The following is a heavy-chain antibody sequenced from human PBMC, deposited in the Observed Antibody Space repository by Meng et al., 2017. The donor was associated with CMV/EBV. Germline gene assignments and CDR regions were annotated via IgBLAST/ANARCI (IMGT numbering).Heavy chain of an antibody. CDR3: ARPAIRKQQLVHFDY. Sequence: QLGLQWPGVGMSEASGKVSCTSSGYTGAVDGMYWERMAHRPGHEWMGWINPNSSGTNYSQKFQGRVTMIRVTSISTAYMVLSRLRSDDTAVYYCARPAIRKQQLVHFDYWGQGTPVTVSS. J-gene: IGHJ4*02. CDR1: GYTGAVDG. D-gene: IGHD6-13*01. CDR2: INPNSSGT. V-gene: IGHV1-2*02.